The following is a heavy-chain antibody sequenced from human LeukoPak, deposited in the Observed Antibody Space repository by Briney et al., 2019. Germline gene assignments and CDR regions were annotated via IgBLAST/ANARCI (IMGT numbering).Heavy chain of an antibody. Sequence: ASVKVSCKASGGTFSSYAISWVRQAPGQGLEWMGGIIPILGTANYAQKFQGRVTITADESTSTAYMELSSLRSEDTAVYYCAFHSGQLPFDYWGQGTLVTVSS. D-gene: IGHD6-19*01. CDR1: GGTFSSYA. CDR3: AFHSGQLPFDY. V-gene: IGHV1-69*01. CDR2: IIPILGTA. J-gene: IGHJ4*02.